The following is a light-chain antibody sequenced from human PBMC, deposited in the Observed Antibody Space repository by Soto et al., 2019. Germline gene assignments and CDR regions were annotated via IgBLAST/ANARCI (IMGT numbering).Light chain of an antibody. Sequence: QSVLTQPPSASGSPGQSVTISCTGTSSDVGGYNYVSWYQQHPGKGPKLMIYEVSMRPSGVPDRFSGSKSGNTASLTVSGLQAEDEGDYYCSSYGGNNNVVFGGGTQLTVL. V-gene: IGLV2-8*01. CDR3: SSYGGNNNVV. J-gene: IGLJ2*01. CDR2: EVS. CDR1: SSDVGGYNY.